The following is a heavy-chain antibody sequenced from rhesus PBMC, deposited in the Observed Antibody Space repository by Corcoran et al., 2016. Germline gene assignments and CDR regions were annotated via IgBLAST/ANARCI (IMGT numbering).Heavy chain of an antibody. V-gene: IGHV2-174*01. Sequence: QVTLKESGPALVTPPPTPPLTCTFSGSSPTTSGIGKGWIRPHQGKALEWLDLFYWDDDKGYSTSLKSRLTISKDTSKNQVVLTMTNRDPVDTATYYCARYYGTSSGCSTYGLDAWGQGVVVTVSS. CDR2: FYWDDDK. CDR1: GSSPTTSGIG. D-gene: IGHD2-21*01. J-gene: IGHJ6*01. CDR3: ARYYGTSSGCSTYGLDA.